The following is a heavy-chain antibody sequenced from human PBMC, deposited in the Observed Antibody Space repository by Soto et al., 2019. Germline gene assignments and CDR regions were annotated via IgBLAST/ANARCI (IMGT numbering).Heavy chain of an antibody. CDR3: AREGVWSGYQHPNPGIDY. CDR2: ISDSGRST. J-gene: IGHJ4*02. Sequence: EVQLLESGGGLVQPGGSLRLSCAASGFTFSSYAMSWVRQAPGKGLEWVSAISDSGRSTYNADSVKGRFTISRDNSKNTVYLQMNSLRAEDTAVYYCAREGVWSGYQHPNPGIDYWGQGALVTVSS. V-gene: IGHV3-23*01. CDR1: GFTFSSYA. D-gene: IGHD3-3*01.